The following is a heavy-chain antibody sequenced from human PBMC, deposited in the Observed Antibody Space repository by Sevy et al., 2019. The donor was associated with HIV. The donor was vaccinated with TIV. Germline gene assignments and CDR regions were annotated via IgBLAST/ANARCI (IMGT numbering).Heavy chain of an antibody. D-gene: IGHD2-8*01. V-gene: IGHV3-23*01. J-gene: IGHJ4*02. Sequence: GGSLRLSCAASGFTFSKYSMSWARQAPGKGLEWVSTFSFGCGRINYADSVKGRFTISRDESKNTLYLQMNSLRADDTAVYYCAREGCTKPHDYWGQGTLVTVSS. CDR1: GFTFSKYS. CDR3: AREGCTKPHDY. CDR2: FSFGCGRI.